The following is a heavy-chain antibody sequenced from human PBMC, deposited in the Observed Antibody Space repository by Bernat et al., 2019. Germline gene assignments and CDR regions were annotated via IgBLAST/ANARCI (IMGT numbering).Heavy chain of an antibody. Sequence: EVQLVESGGGLVRPGGSLRLSCAASGFTFSSYSMNWVRQAPGEGLEWVSSISSSSTYIYYADSVMGRFTISRGNAKNSLYLQMSSLRAEDTAVYYCARNYDVLSGYYNAFDIWGQGTMVTVSS. D-gene: IGHD3-9*01. CDR3: ARNYDVLSGYYNAFDI. CDR2: ISSSSTYI. V-gene: IGHV3-21*01. CDR1: GFTFSSYS. J-gene: IGHJ3*02.